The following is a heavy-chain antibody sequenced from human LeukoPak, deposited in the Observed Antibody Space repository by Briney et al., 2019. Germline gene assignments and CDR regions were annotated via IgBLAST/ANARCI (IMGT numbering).Heavy chain of an antibody. D-gene: IGHD1-26*01. CDR1: GFTFSSYW. V-gene: IGHV3-7*03. CDR3: AKDVGKWESLHFFDY. Sequence: PGGSLRLSCAASGFTFSSYWMTWVRQAPGKGLEWVANINQDGGEKYHVDSVKGRFTISRDNAKSSLYLQMNSLRGDDTAVYYCAKDVGKWESLHFFDYWGQGTLVTVSS. J-gene: IGHJ4*02. CDR2: INQDGGEK.